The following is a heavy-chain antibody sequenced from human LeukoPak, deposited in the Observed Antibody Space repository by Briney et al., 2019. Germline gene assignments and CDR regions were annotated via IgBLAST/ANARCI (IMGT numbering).Heavy chain of an antibody. Sequence: SETLSPTCTVSGVSISSGSYYWSWIRQPAGKGLEWIGRIYTSGSTNYNPSLKSRVTISVDTSKNQFSLKLSSVTAADTAVYYCAYGGNGDFDYWGQGTLVTVSS. CDR3: AYGGNGDFDY. J-gene: IGHJ4*02. CDR2: IYTSGST. D-gene: IGHD4-23*01. CDR1: GVSISSGSYY. V-gene: IGHV4-61*02.